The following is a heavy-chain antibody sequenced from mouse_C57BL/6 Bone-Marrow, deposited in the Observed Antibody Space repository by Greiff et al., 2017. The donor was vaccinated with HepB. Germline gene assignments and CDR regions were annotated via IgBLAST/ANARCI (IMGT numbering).Heavy chain of an antibody. Sequence: VQLQQSGAELMKPGASVKLSCKATGYTFTGYWIEWVKQRPGHGLEWIGEILPGSGSTNYKEKFKGKATFTADTSSNTAYMQLSSLKTEDSAIYYCAREGGYGSSYDAMDYWGQGTSVTVSS. CDR3: AREGGYGSSYDAMDY. J-gene: IGHJ4*01. CDR1: GYTFTGYW. D-gene: IGHD1-1*01. CDR2: ILPGSGST. V-gene: IGHV1-9*01.